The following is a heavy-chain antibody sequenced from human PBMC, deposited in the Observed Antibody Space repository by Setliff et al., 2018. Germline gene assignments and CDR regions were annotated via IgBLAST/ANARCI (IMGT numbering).Heavy chain of an antibody. CDR2: IYIGGSA. Sequence: KASETLSLTCTVSGGSISSYYWSWIRQPAGKGLEWIGHIYIGGSANYNPSLKSRVTMSVDTSKNQFSLKVTSVTAADTAVYYCVRSMPDTANFDYWGQGTLVTVSS. CDR1: GGSISSYY. J-gene: IGHJ4*02. D-gene: IGHD5-18*01. CDR3: VRSMPDTANFDY. V-gene: IGHV4-4*07.